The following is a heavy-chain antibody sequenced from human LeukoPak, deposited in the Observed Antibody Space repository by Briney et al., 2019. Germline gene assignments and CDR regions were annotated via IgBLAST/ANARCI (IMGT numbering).Heavy chain of an antibody. CDR3: ARSSSGSRGLFDY. CDR1: GFTFTSFW. V-gene: IGHV3-74*01. CDR2: INSDGSST. J-gene: IGHJ4*02. D-gene: IGHD1-26*01. Sequence: GGSLRLSCAASGFTFTSFWMSWVRQAPGKGLVWVSRINSDGSSTSYADSVKGRFTISRDNAKNTLYLQMNSLRAEDTAVYYCARSSSGSRGLFDYWGQGTLVTVSS.